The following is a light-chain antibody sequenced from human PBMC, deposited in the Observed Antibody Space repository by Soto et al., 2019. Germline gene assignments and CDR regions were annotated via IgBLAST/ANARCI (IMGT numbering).Light chain of an antibody. J-gene: IGKJ1*01. CDR2: RAS. Sequence: DIQMTQSPSSLSASVGDRVTISCRASQNIVNYLHWYQRKPGTAPRLLISRASTVRSGVPPRFSGSGSGRDFTLTISSLRPEDIGTYFCQQTYSIPWTFGPGTRVEI. CDR1: QNIVNY. V-gene: IGKV1-39*01. CDR3: QQTYSIPWT.